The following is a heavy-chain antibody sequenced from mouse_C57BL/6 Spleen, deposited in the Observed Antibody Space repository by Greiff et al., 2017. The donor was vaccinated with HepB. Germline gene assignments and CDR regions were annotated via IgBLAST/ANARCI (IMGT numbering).Heavy chain of an antibody. CDR1: GYAFTNYL. Sequence: VQLQQSGAELVRPGTSVKVSCKASGYAFTNYLIEWVKQRPGQGLAWIGVINPGSGGTNYNEKFKGKATLTADKSSSTAYMQLSSLTSEDSAVYFCARSGRSSSFAYWGQGTLVTVSA. CDR3: ARSGRSSSFAY. D-gene: IGHD1-1*01. CDR2: INPGSGGT. V-gene: IGHV1-54*01. J-gene: IGHJ3*01.